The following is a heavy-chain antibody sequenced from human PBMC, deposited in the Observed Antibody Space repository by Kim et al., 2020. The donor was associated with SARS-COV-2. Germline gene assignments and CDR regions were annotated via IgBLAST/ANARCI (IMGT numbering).Heavy chain of an antibody. Sequence: KSRVTISVDTSKNQFSLKLSSVTAADTAVYYCARDALIAVAGTGGGWFDPWGQGTLVTVSS. J-gene: IGHJ5*02. D-gene: IGHD6-19*01. CDR3: ARDALIAVAGTGGGWFDP. V-gene: IGHV4-59*01.